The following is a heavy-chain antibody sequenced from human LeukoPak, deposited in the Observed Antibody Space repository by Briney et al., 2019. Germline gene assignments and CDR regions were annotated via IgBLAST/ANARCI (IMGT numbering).Heavy chain of an antibody. J-gene: IGHJ5*02. CDR3: ARDTAMVTYWFDP. V-gene: IGHV1-2*02. CDR2: INPNSGGT. D-gene: IGHD5-18*01. Sequence: ASVKVSCKASGYTFTYYYMHWVRQAPGQGLEWMGWINPNSGGTNYAQKFQGGVTMTRDTSISTAYMELNRLRSDDTAVYYCARDTAMVTYWFDPWGQGTLVTVSS. CDR1: GYTFTYYY.